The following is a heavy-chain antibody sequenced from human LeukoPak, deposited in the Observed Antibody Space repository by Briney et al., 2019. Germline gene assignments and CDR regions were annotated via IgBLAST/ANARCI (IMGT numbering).Heavy chain of an antibody. Sequence: SETLSLTCTVSGGSISSYYWSWIRQPPGKGLEWIGYIYYSGSTNYNPSLKSRVTISVDTSKNQFSLKLSSATAADTAVYYCARVNSGWDDAFDIWGQGTMVTVSS. CDR1: GGSISSYY. D-gene: IGHD6-19*01. V-gene: IGHV4-59*01. CDR2: IYYSGST. J-gene: IGHJ3*02. CDR3: ARVNSGWDDAFDI.